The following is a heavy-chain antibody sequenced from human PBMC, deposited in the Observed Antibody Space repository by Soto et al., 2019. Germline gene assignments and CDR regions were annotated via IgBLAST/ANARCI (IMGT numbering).Heavy chain of an antibody. CDR1: GYTFTSYD. CDR3: ARGLYYYGSGSPDAFDI. D-gene: IGHD3-10*01. Sequence: ASVKVSCKASGYTFTSYDINWVRQATGQGLEWMGWMNPNSGNTGYAQKFQGRVTMTRNTSISTAYMELSSLRSEDTAVYYCARGLYYYGSGSPDAFDIWGQGTMVTVSS. CDR2: MNPNSGNT. J-gene: IGHJ3*02. V-gene: IGHV1-8*01.